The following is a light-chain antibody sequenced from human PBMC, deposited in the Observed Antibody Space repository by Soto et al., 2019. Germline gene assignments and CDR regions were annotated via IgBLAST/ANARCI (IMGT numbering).Light chain of an antibody. Sequence: QSVLTQPPSVSAAPGQKVTICCSGSSSNIGNNYVSWYQQLPGTAPKLLIYDNNKRPSGILDRFSGSKSGTSATLGITGLQTGDEADYYCGTWDSSLSAVVFGGGTKLTVL. J-gene: IGLJ2*01. CDR1: SSNIGNNY. V-gene: IGLV1-51*01. CDR3: GTWDSSLSAVV. CDR2: DNN.